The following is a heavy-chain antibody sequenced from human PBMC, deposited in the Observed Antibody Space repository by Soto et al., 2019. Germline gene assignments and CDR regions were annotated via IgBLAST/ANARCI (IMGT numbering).Heavy chain of an antibody. CDR3: AKGGCLVDCWSSGMDV. CDR1: GFTFSSYG. CDR2: ISYDGSNK. Sequence: QVQLVESGGGVVQPGRSLRPSCAASGFTFSSYGMHGVLQAPGKGLERVAVISYDGSNKYYPDSVKGRFTISRDNSKNTLYLQMNSLRAEDTVGYYCAKGGCLVDCWSSGMDVWCQGTTVTVSS. J-gene: IGHJ6*02. D-gene: IGHD3-3*01. V-gene: IGHV3-30*18.